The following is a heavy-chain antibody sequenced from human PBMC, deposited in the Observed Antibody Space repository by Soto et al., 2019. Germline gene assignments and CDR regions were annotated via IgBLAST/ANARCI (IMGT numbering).Heavy chain of an antibody. D-gene: IGHD3-10*02. V-gene: IGHV3-49*03. CDR3: TRELFGEYYYYGMDV. CDR2: IRSKAYGGTT. CDR1: GFTFGDYA. J-gene: IGHJ6*02. Sequence: GALRLSCTASGFTFGDYAMSWFRQAPGKGLEWVGFIRSKAYGGTTEYAASVKGRFTISRDDSKSIAYLQMNSLKTEDTAVFYCTRELFGEYYYYGMDVWGQGTTVTVSS.